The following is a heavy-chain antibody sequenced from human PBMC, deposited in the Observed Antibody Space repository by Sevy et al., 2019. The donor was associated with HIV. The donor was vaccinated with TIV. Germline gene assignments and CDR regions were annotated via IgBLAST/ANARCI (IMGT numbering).Heavy chain of an antibody. CDR2: MSSTGATI. V-gene: IGHV3-48*01. J-gene: IGHJ4*02. Sequence: GGSLRLSCAASGFSFSIYSMNWVRQAPGKGLEWLSYMSSTGATIHYADSVKGRFTISRDKAKNSLYLQMNSLRAEDTAVYYCASQRGGYERLYYFDYWGQGTLVTVSS. CDR1: GFSFSIYS. D-gene: IGHD5-12*01. CDR3: ASQRGGYERLYYFDY.